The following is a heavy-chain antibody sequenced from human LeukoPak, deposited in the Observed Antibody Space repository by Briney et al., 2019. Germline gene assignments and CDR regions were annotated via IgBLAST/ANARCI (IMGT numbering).Heavy chain of an antibody. V-gene: IGHV4-38-2*02. CDR1: GYSISSGYY. D-gene: IGHD3-3*01. Sequence: PSETLSLTCTVSGYSISSGYYWGWIRQPPGKGLEWIGEINHSGSTNYKPSLTSRVTISVDTSKNQFSLKLSSVTAADTAVYYCATSNYYDFWSGYGYWGQGTLVTVSS. CDR3: ATSNYYDFWSGYGY. CDR2: INHSGST. J-gene: IGHJ4*02.